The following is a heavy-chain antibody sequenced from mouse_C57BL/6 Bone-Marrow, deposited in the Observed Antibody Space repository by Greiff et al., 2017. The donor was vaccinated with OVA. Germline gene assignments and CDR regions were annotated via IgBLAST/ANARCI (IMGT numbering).Heavy chain of an antibody. Sequence: QVQLQQSGAELVRPGTSVKVSCKASGYAFTNYLIEWVKQRPGQGLEWIGVINPGSGGTNYNEKFKGKATLTADKSSRTAYMQLSSLTSEDSAVYFCARSDYYGSSYEDYWGQGTTLTVSS. D-gene: IGHD1-1*01. V-gene: IGHV1-54*01. CDR2: INPGSGGT. CDR1: GYAFTNYL. CDR3: ARSDYYGSSYEDY. J-gene: IGHJ2*01.